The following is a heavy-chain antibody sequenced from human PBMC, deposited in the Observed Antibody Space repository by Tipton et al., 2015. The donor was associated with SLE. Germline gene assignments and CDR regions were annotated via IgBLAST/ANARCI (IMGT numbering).Heavy chain of an antibody. CDR3: ASFDSSGSFDY. Sequence: TLSLTCTVSGGSISSHYWSWIRQPPGKGLEWIGYIYYSGSTNYNPSLKSRVTISVDTSKNQFSLKLSSVTAADTAVYYCASFDSSGSFDYWGQGTLVTVSS. J-gene: IGHJ4*02. D-gene: IGHD3-22*01. V-gene: IGHV4-59*11. CDR2: IYYSGST. CDR1: GGSISSHY.